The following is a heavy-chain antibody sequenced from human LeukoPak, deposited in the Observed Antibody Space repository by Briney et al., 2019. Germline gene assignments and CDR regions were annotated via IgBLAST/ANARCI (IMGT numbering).Heavy chain of an antibody. CDR1: GGSISGGGYY. CDR3: ATGDSSGWYRVGY. V-gene: IGHV4-31*03. J-gene: IGHJ4*02. Sequence: SETLSLACTVSGGSISGGGYYWSWIRQHPGKGREWIGYIYYSGSTYYNPSLKSRVTISVDTSKNQFSLMLSSVTAADTAVYYCATGDSSGWYRVGYWGQGTLVTVSS. CDR2: IYYSGST. D-gene: IGHD6-19*01.